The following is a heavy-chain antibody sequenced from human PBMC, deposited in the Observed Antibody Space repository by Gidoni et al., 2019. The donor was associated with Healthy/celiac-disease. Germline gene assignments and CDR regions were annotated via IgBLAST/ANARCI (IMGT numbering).Heavy chain of an antibody. J-gene: IGHJ4*02. Sequence: ELQLVESGGGLVKPGGSLRLSCAASGFPFSSYSMNWVRQAPGKGLEWVSSISSSSSYIYYADSVKGRFTISRDNAKNSLYLQMNSLRAEDTAVYYCARPNAPYCSSTSCYASPIDYWGQGTLVTVSS. V-gene: IGHV3-21*01. CDR1: GFPFSSYS. CDR3: ARPNAPYCSSTSCYASPIDY. CDR2: ISSSSSYI. D-gene: IGHD2-2*01.